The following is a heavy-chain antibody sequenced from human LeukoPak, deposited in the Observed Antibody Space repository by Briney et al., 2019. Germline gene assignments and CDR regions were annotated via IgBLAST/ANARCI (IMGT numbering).Heavy chain of an antibody. CDR1: GGTFSSYA. V-gene: IGHV1-69*13. CDR2: IIPIFGTA. CDR3: ASFTGYVGDSWFDP. D-gene: IGHD1-14*01. J-gene: IGHJ5*02. Sequence: GASVKVSCKDSGGTFSSYAISWVRQAPGQGLEWMGGIIPIFGTANYAQKFQGRVTITADESTSTAYMELSSLRSEDTAVYYCASFTGYVGDSWFDPWGQGTLVTVSS.